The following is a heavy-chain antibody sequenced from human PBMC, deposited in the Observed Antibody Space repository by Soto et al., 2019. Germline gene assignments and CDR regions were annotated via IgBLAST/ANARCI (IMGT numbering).Heavy chain of an antibody. CDR3: VRQAARNYFDF. V-gene: IGHV3-11*01. D-gene: IGHD6-6*01. CDR2: IESRGRTI. Sequence: QVQLVESGGGLVKPGGSLRLSCAASGFTFSDYHMSWIRQAPGKGLEWVAYIESRGRTISYADSVKGRFTICRDNAKNSLFLQMNSLRAEDTAVYYCVRQAARNYFDFWGQGTLLTVSS. CDR1: GFTFSDYH. J-gene: IGHJ4*02.